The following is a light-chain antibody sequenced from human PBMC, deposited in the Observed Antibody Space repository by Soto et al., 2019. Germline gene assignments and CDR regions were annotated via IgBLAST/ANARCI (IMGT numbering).Light chain of an antibody. CDR3: QQFYRSPT. Sequence: DIQMTQSPSSVAAPVGDRVTITCRASQGISSWLAWYQQKPGKAPKLLIYAASSLQSGVPDRFSGSGSGTHFTLTISSLQVEDVATYYCQQFYRSPTFGQGTTVDIK. V-gene: IGKV1D-12*01. J-gene: IGKJ1*01. CDR1: QGISSW. CDR2: AAS.